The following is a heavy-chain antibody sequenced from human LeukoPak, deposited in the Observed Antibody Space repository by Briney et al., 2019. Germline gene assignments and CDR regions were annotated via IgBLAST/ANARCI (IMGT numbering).Heavy chain of an antibody. V-gene: IGHV3-21*01. CDR3: ARGSKSSGWYFAFDI. Sequence: GGSLRLSCAASGFTFSSYWMHWVRQAPGKGLEWVSSISSSSSYIYYADSVKGRFTISRDNAKNSLYLQMNSLRAEDTAVYYCARGSKSSGWYFAFDIWGQGTMVTVSS. CDR1: GFTFSSYW. CDR2: ISSSSSYI. J-gene: IGHJ3*02. D-gene: IGHD6-19*01.